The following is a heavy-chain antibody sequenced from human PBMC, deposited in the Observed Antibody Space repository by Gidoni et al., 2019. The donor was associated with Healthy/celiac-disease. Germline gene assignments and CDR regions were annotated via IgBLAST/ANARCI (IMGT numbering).Heavy chain of an antibody. D-gene: IGHD2-8*01. J-gene: IGHJ6*02. CDR3: ATPSMVYAIPYYYGMDV. Sequence: QVQLVQSGAAVKKPGYSVKVSCKASGGTVSSYAISWVRQAPGQGLEWMGGIIPIFGTANYAQKFQGRVTITADKSTSTAYMELSSLRSEDTAVYYCATPSMVYAIPYYYGMDVWGQGTTVTVSS. V-gene: IGHV1-69*06. CDR1: GGTVSSYA. CDR2: IIPIFGTA.